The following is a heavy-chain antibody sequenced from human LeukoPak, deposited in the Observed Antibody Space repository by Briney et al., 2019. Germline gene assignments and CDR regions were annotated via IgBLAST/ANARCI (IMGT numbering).Heavy chain of an antibody. D-gene: IGHD3-22*01. CDR1: GFTFSSYA. CDR3: ARDLIPHWGPYYYDSSGYYAYYFDY. Sequence: GGSLRLSCAASGFTFSSYAMHWVRQAPGKGLEWVAVISYDGSNKYYADSVKGRFTISRDNSKNTLYLQMNSLRAEDTAVYYCARDLIPHWGPYYYDSSGYYAYYFDYWGQGTLVTVSS. J-gene: IGHJ4*02. V-gene: IGHV3-30-3*01. CDR2: ISYDGSNK.